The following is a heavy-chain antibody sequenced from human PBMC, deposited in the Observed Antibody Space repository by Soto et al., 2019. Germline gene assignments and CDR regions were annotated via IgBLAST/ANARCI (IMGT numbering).Heavy chain of an antibody. Sequence: EVQLVESGGGLVQPGRSLRLSCAASGFSFDEYAMHWVRQAPGKGLEWVSGISWNSGTMGYGDYVKGRFTISRDNAKNALGLQMICLRAEDTALYYFAKVFCSSTRCLTYSYMEVWGKGTRVCVSS. D-gene: IGHD2-2*01. V-gene: IGHV3-9*01. CDR1: GFSFDEYA. J-gene: IGHJ6*03. CDR3: AKVFCSSTRCLTYSYMEV. CDR2: ISWNSGTM.